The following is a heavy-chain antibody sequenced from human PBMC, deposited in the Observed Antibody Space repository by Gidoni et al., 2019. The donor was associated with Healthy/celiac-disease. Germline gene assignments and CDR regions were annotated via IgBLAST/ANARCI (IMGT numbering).Heavy chain of an antibody. V-gene: IGHV3-7*01. CDR2: IKQDGSEK. D-gene: IGHD3-22*01. CDR3: AREYYYDSSGYFYFDY. J-gene: IGHJ4*02. Sequence: EVQLVESGGGLVQPGGSLRLPWAAAGCTLSSYWMSWVRQAPGKGLELVANIKQDGSEKYYVDSVKGRFTISRDNAKNSLYLQMNSLRAEDTAVYYCAREYYYDSSGYFYFDYWGQGTLVTVSS. CDR1: GCTLSSYW.